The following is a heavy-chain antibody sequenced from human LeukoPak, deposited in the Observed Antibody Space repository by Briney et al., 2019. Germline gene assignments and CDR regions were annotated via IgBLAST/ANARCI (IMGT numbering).Heavy chain of an antibody. J-gene: IGHJ4*02. CDR1: GYTLTAYY. Sequence: ASVKVSCKASGYTLTAYYMHWVEQAPGQGLKWMGRINPNSGGTNYAQKFQGRVTMTRDTSISTAYMELSRLRSDDTAVYYCARHVAARPYNYWGQGTLVTVSS. CDR2: INPNSGGT. D-gene: IGHD6-6*01. V-gene: IGHV1-2*06. CDR3: ARHVAARPYNY.